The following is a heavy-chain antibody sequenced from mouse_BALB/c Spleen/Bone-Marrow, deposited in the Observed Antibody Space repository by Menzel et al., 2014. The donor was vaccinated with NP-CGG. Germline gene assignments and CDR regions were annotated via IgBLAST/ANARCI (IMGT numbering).Heavy chain of an antibody. CDR3: ARRGPGFDY. V-gene: IGHV1-80*01. D-gene: IGHD3-3*01. CDR2: IYPGDGDT. Sequence: ESGAELVMPGSSVNISCKASGYAFSSYWMNWVKQRPGQGLEWIGQIYPGDGDTNYNGKFKGKATLTADKSSSXAHMQLSSLTSEDSAVYFCARRGPGFDYWGQGTTLTVSS. J-gene: IGHJ2*01. CDR1: GYAFSSYW.